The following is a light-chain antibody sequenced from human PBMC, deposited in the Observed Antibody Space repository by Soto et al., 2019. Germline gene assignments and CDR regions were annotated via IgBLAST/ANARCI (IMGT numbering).Light chain of an antibody. CDR2: DAS. V-gene: IGKV3-20*01. Sequence: ETVLTQSPGTLSLSPGERATLSCRAGQSISNNYLSWYQQKPGQAPRLLIHDASNRATGIPDRFSGSGSGTDFTLTISRLEPEDFAVYYYHWYGISPPEYTFGQGTMLEI. J-gene: IGKJ2*01. CDR1: QSISNNY. CDR3: HWYGISPPEYT.